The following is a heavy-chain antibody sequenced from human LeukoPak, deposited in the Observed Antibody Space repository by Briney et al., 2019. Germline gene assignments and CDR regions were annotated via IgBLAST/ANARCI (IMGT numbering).Heavy chain of an antibody. CDR2: ISYDGTNK. V-gene: IGHV3-30*03. Sequence: PGGSLRLSCAGSGFTFSNYGMHWVRQAPGKGPEWVAVISYDGTNKYYADSVKGRFTISRDNSKNTVYLQMNSLRAEDTAVYYCARDEGSGYDMLTLMYYFDWWGQGTLVTVSS. J-gene: IGHJ4*02. CDR1: GFTFSNYG. D-gene: IGHD5-12*01. CDR3: ARDEGSGYDMLTLMYYFDW.